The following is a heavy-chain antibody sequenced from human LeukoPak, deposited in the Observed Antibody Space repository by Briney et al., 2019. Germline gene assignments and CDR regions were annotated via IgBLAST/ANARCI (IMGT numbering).Heavy chain of an antibody. D-gene: IGHD3-10*01. CDR2: INWNSGSI. V-gene: IGHV3-9*01. CDR1: GFTFDDYA. Sequence: PGRSLRLSCAASGFTFDDYAMHWVRQAPGKGLEWVSGINWNSGSIGYADSVKGRFTISRGNAKNSLYLQMNSLRAEDTALYYCATTRFFYGSGGYYLYWGQGTLVTVSS. J-gene: IGHJ4*02. CDR3: ATTRFFYGSGGYYLY.